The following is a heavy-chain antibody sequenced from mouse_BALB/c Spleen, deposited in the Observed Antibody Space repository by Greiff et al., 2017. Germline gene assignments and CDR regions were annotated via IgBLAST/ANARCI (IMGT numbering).Heavy chain of an antibody. D-gene: IGHD1-3*01. J-gene: IGHJ2*01. CDR2: ISSGGST. CDR1: GFTFSSYA. CDR3: ERERGYNSSFDY. Sequence: EVKLMESGGGLVKPGGSLKLSCAASGFTFSSYAMSWVRQTPEKRLEWVASISSGGSTYYPDSVKGRFTISRDNDRNSLYLQMSSMRSEDTAMYYCERERGYNSSFDYWGQGTTLTVSS. V-gene: IGHV5-6-5*01.